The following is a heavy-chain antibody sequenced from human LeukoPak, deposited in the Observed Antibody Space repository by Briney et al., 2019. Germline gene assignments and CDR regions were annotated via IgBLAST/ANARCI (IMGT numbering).Heavy chain of an antibody. CDR2: ISYDGSNK. CDR1: GFTFSSYA. CDR3: ARDPWELLGDYYGMDV. V-gene: IGHV3-30-3*01. Sequence: QPGRSLRLSCAASGFTFSSYAMHWVRQAPGKGLEWVAVISYDGSNKYYADSVKGRFTISRDNSKNTLYLRMNSLRAEDTAVYYCARDPWELLGDYYGMDVWGQGTTVTVSS. D-gene: IGHD1-26*01. J-gene: IGHJ6*02.